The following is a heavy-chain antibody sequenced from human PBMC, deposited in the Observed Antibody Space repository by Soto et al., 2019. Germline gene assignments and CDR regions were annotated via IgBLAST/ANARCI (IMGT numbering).Heavy chain of an antibody. Sequence: QVHLQQWGAGLLKPSETLSLTCAVYGMSFSGYYWSWIRQPPGKGLEWIGEINHSGSTNYNPSLKSRVTISVDTSKNQFSLNLSSVTAADTAVYYCARRLDVWGQGNTVTVSS. CDR2: INHSGST. CDR3: ARRLDV. J-gene: IGHJ6*02. CDR1: GMSFSGYY. V-gene: IGHV4-34*01.